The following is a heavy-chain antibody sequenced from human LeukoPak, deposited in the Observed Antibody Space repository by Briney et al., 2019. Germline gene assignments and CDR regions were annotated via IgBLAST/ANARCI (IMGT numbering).Heavy chain of an antibody. CDR1: GFTFSGST. CDR2: IRTKANSYAT. V-gene: IGHV3-73*01. CDR3: ARDTPRGAPNY. Sequence: GGSLRLSCAASGFTFSGSTIHWVRQASGKGLEWVGRIRTKANSYATAYAASVKGRFTISRADSKNTAYLQMNSLKTEDTAMYYCARDTPRGAPNYWGQGTLVSVSS. J-gene: IGHJ4*02. D-gene: IGHD1-26*01.